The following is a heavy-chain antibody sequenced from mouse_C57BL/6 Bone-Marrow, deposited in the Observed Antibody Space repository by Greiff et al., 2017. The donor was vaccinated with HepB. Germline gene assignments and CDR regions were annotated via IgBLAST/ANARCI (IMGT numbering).Heavy chain of an antibody. D-gene: IGHD2-3*01. CDR2: IHPNSGST. V-gene: IGHV1-64*01. J-gene: IGHJ1*03. Sequence: QVQLQQPGAELVKPGASVKLSCKASGYTFTSYWMHWVKQRPGQGLEWIGMIHPNSGSTNYNEKFKSKATLTVDKSSSTAYMQLSSLTSEDSAVYYCARHGYYRGWYFDVWGTGTTVTVSS. CDR1: GYTFTSYW. CDR3: ARHGYYRGWYFDV.